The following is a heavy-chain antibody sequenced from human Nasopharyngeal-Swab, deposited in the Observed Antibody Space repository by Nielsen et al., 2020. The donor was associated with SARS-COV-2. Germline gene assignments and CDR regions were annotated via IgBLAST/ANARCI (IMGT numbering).Heavy chain of an antibody. J-gene: IGHJ4*02. CDR1: GYSFTSYW. CDR2: IYPGDSDT. Sequence: KVSCKGSGYSFTSYWIGWVRQMPGKGLEWMGIIYPGDSDTRYSPSFQGQVTISADKSISTAYLQWSSLKASDTAMYYCAREGLGEYDFWSGYPDWGQGTLVTVSS. V-gene: IGHV5-51*01. CDR3: AREGLGEYDFWSGYPD. D-gene: IGHD3-3*01.